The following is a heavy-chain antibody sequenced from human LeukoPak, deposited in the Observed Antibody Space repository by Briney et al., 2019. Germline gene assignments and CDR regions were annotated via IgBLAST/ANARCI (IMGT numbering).Heavy chain of an antibody. D-gene: IGHD6-19*01. V-gene: IGHV1-69*13. Sequence: SVKVSCKSSVCTFSNYAISWVRQSPGHRLEWRVGVITNYGTTNYAQKFQCRVTITADESTSTAYMELSSLRSEDTAVYYCAREAGAIMFDYWGQGTLVPVSS. CDR2: VITNYGTT. CDR1: VCTFSNYA. CDR3: AREAGAIMFDY. J-gene: IGHJ4*02.